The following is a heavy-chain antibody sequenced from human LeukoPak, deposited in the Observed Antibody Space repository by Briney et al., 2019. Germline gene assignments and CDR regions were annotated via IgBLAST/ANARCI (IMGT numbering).Heavy chain of an antibody. Sequence: GGSLRLSCAASGFTFTNYAMHWVRQAPGKGLEWVANILYDGSRKNYADSVKGRFSVYRDNSNYSLYLQMNSLRTEDTAVYYCANFEGSSQAFHIWGQGTLVTVSS. CDR2: ILYDGSRK. V-gene: IGHV3-30*18. J-gene: IGHJ3*02. CDR3: ANFEGSSQAFHI. D-gene: IGHD6-13*01. CDR1: GFTFTNYA.